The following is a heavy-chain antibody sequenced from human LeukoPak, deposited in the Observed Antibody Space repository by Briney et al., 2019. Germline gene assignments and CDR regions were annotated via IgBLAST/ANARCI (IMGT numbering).Heavy chain of an antibody. D-gene: IGHD2-2*01. J-gene: IGHJ6*02. CDR2: FDPEDGET. CDR3: ATMGCSSTSCLKSYYYYGMDA. V-gene: IGHV1-24*01. Sequence: GASVKVSCKVSGYTLTELSMHWVRQAPGKGLEWMGGFDPEDGETIYAQKLQGRVTMTEDTSTDTAYMELSSLRSEDTAVYYCATMGCSSTSCLKSYYYYGMDAWGQGTTVTVSS. CDR1: GYTLTELS.